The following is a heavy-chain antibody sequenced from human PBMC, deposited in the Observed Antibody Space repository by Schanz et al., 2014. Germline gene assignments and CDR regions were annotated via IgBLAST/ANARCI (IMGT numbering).Heavy chain of an antibody. CDR3: ARDKGGYYPFDY. V-gene: IGHV3-7*01. J-gene: IGHJ4*02. CDR2: IKQDESER. CDR1: GFTFSTYW. D-gene: IGHD3-3*01. Sequence: EVQLVESGGGLVQPGGSLRLSCAASGFTFSTYWMSWVRQAPGKGVEWVANIKQDESERSYVDSVKGRFTISRDNAKNSLYLQMNSLRAEDTAVYYCARDKGGYYPFDYWGQGTLVTVSS.